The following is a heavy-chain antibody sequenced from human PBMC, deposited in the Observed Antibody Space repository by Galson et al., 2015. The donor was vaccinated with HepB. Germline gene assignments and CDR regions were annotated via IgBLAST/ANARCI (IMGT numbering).Heavy chain of an antibody. D-gene: IGHD6-19*01. CDR2: ISYDGSNK. CDR3: AKDPYLYSALAGTMAGFDY. Sequence: SLRLSCAASGFTFSNYGMHWVRQAPGKGLEWVAVISYDGSNKYYADSVKGRFTISRDNPKTTLYLQMNSLRAEATALYYCAKDPYLYSALAGTMAGFDYWGQGTLVTVSS. J-gene: IGHJ4*02. CDR1: GFTFSNYG. V-gene: IGHV3-30*18.